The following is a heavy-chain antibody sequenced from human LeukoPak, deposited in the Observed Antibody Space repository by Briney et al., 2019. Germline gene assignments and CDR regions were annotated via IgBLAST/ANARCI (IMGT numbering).Heavy chain of an antibody. V-gene: IGHV4-31*03. Sequence: SQTLSLTCTVSGGSISSGGYYWSWIRQHPGKGLEWIGYIYYSGSTYYNPSLKSRVTISVDTSKNQFSLKLSSVTAADTAVYYCARSKGITMVRGAVGYLWFDPWGQGTLVTVSS. CDR1: GGSISSGGYY. CDR3: ARSKGITMVRGAVGYLWFDP. CDR2: IYYSGST. D-gene: IGHD3-10*01. J-gene: IGHJ5*02.